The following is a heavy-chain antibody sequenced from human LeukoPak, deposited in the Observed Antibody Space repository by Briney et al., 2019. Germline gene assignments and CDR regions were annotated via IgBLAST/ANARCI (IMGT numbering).Heavy chain of an antibody. J-gene: IGHJ5*02. D-gene: IGHD6-19*01. CDR2: ISCYNGDT. CDR3: ARDPSNTSGWKTWFDT. V-gene: IGHV1-18*03. Sequence: GASVKVSCKASGYTFTNYGVSWVRQAPGQGLEWMGWISCYNGDTNYAQKLQGRVTLSTDTPTTTVYMELRSLRSDDMAVYYCARDPSNTSGWKTWFDTWGQGTPVTVSS. CDR1: GYTFTNYG.